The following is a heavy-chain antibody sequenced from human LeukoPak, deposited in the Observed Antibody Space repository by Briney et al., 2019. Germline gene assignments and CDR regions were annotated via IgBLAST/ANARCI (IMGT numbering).Heavy chain of an antibody. CDR1: GVIVRSNY. CDR3: ARDRGYNTFDY. Sequence: GGSLRLSCVGSGVIVRSNYMTWVRQAPGKGLEWVSILYHGGSTYYADSVKGRFSISRDTSKNTLYLQMNSLRVEDTAVYYCARDRGYNTFDYWGQGTLVTVSS. V-gene: IGHV3-66*01. D-gene: IGHD3-3*01. CDR2: LYHGGST. J-gene: IGHJ4*02.